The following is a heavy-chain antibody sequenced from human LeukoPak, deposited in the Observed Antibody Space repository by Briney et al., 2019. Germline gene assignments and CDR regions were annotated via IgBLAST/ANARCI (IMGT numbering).Heavy chain of an antibody. Sequence: GWSLRLSCAASGFTFSSYWMSWVRQAPGKGLEGVANIKQDGSEKYYVDSVKGRFTISRDNAKNSLYLQMNSLRAEDTAVYCCARDYYSSGWYDYWGQGTLVTVSS. CDR1: GFTFSSYW. J-gene: IGHJ4*02. CDR2: IKQDGSEK. CDR3: ARDYYSSGWYDY. D-gene: IGHD6-19*01. V-gene: IGHV3-7*01.